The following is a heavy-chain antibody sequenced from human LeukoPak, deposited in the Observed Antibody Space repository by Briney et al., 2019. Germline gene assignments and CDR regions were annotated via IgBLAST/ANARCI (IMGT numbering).Heavy chain of an antibody. D-gene: IGHD5/OR15-5a*01. CDR3: ATFCVYDLLECFDY. Sequence: GASVKVSCKVSGDNLSELTVHWVRQAPGKGVEWIGGFDPGEGERLYAQKFEGRVTMTEDTSTDTAYMQLTSLRSEDTAVYYCATFCVYDLLECFDYWGQGTLVTVSS. J-gene: IGHJ4*02. V-gene: IGHV1-24*01. CDR2: FDPGEGER. CDR1: GDNLSELT.